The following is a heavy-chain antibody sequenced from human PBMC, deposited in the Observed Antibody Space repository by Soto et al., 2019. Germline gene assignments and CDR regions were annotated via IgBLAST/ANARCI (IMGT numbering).Heavy chain of an antibody. CDR3: ARDRCSGGNCYTSYYFEY. J-gene: IGHJ4*02. D-gene: IGHD2-15*01. CDR1: GFTVSSNY. CDR2: IYSGGST. Sequence: GGSLRLSCAASGFTVSSNYMNWVRQAPGKGLEWVSVIYSGGSTYYADSVKGRFTISRDNSKNTLYLQMNSLRAEDTAVYFCARDRCSGGNCYTSYYFEYWGQGTLVTVSS. V-gene: IGHV3-66*01.